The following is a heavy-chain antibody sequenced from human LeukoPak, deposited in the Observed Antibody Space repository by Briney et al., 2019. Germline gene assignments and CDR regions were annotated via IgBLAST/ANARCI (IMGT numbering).Heavy chain of an antibody. V-gene: IGHV3-30*01. Sequence: GGSLRLSCAASGFTFSSYAMHWVRQALGKGLEWVAVISYDGSNKYYADSVKGRFTISRDNSKNTLYLQMNSLRAEDTAVYYCARDGAYSGSYSDYWGQGTLVTVSS. D-gene: IGHD1-26*01. CDR3: ARDGAYSGSYSDY. CDR1: GFTFSSYA. J-gene: IGHJ4*02. CDR2: ISYDGSNK.